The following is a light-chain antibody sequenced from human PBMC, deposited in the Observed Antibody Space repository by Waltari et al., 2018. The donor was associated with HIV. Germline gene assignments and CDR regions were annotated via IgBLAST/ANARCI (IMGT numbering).Light chain of an antibody. J-gene: IGLJ1*01. Sequence: QSALTQPASVSGSPGQSITISCTGTSNDVGAYDYVSWYQQSPGKVPKPLIYDVYNRPSRISNRFSGSKSGNTAFLTISGLRAEDEADYYCASFTSGRLNVFGSGTKVTVL. V-gene: IGLV2-14*01. CDR1: SNDVGAYDY. CDR3: ASFTSGRLNV. CDR2: DVY.